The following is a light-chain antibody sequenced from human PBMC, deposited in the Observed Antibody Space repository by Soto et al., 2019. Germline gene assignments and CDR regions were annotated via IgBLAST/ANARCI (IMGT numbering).Light chain of an antibody. CDR2: GAS. CDR3: HQYGSTPFP. CDR1: QSVSTNY. Sequence: EIVLTQSPGTLSLSPGDRATLSCRASQSVSTNYLAWYQHILGQAPRLLIYGASIRATDIPDRFSGSGSGTDFTLTISRLEPEDFAVYYCHQYGSTPFPFGPGTKVDIK. J-gene: IGKJ3*01. V-gene: IGKV3-20*01.